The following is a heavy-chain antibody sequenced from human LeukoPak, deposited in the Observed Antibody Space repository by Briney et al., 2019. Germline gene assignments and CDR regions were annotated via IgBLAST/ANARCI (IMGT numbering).Heavy chain of an antibody. D-gene: IGHD4-23*01. Sequence: GGSLRLSCAASEFTYSAYAMSWVRHTPGKGLEWVSTISGDGRSTFYADSVKGRFTISRDDSKTTLFLRMNSLRAEDTAIYYCARRYGGWGAFDIWGQGTVVTVSS. CDR1: EFTYSAYA. J-gene: IGHJ3*02. CDR2: ISGDGRST. V-gene: IGHV3-23*01. CDR3: ARRYGGWGAFDI.